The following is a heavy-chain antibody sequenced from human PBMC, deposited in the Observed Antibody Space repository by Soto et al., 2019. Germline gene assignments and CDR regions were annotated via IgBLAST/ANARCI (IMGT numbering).Heavy chain of an antibody. CDR1: GFTFSSYG. CDR3: ASGGDYFDY. J-gene: IGHJ4*02. V-gene: IGHV3-33*01. Sequence: QVQLVGSGGGVVQPGRSLRLSCAASGFTFSSYGMHWVRQAPGKGLEWVAVIWYDGSNKYYADSVKGRFTISRDNSKNTLYLQMNSLRAEDTAVYYCASGGDYFDYWGQGTLVTVSS. D-gene: IGHD3-10*01. CDR2: IWYDGSNK.